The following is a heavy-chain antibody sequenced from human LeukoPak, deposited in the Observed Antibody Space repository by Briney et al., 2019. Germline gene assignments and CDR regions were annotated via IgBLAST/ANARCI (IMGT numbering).Heavy chain of an antibody. D-gene: IGHD2-2*01. CDR3: ARGGYCSSTSCPGDAFDI. CDR1: GYTFTSYG. Sequence: GASVKVSCKASGYTFTSYGISWVRQAPGQGLEWMGWISAYNGNTNYAQKLQGRVTMTTDTSTSTAYMELRSLRSDDTAVYYCARGGYCSSTSCPGDAFDIWGQGTMVTISS. V-gene: IGHV1-18*01. CDR2: ISAYNGNT. J-gene: IGHJ3*02.